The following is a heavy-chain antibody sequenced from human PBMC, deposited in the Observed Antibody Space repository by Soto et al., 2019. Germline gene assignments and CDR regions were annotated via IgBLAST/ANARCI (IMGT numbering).Heavy chain of an antibody. J-gene: IGHJ6*02. CDR1: GYSFTSYW. Sequence: GESLKISCKGSGYSFTSYWISWVRQMPGKGLEWMGRIDPSDSYTNYSPSFQGHVTISADKSISTAYLQWSSLKASDTAMYYCARWGGYDLDPYYYYGMDVWGQGTTVTVSS. V-gene: IGHV5-10-1*01. D-gene: IGHD5-12*01. CDR3: ARWGGYDLDPYYYYGMDV. CDR2: IDPSDSYT.